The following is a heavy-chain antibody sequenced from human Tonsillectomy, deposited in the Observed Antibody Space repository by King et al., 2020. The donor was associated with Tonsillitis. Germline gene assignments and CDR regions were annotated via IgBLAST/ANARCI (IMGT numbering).Heavy chain of an antibody. D-gene: IGHD2-21*01. Sequence: VQLVESGGGLVQPGGSLRLSCEASGFTFSSYGMSWVRQAPGKGLEWVSLINANTGITSYADSVRGRFTISRANYKNTLDLQMNNLRADDTAVYYCARHGSAYSVDYWGQGTLVTVSS. J-gene: IGHJ4*02. CDR3: ARHGSAYSVDY. V-gene: IGHV3-23*04. CDR2: INANTGIT. CDR1: GFTFSSYG.